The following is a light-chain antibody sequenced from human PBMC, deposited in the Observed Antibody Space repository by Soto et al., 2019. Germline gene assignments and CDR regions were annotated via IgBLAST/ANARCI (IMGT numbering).Light chain of an antibody. J-gene: IGLJ2*01. CDR2: EVS. CDR1: SSDVGDYNY. V-gene: IGLV2-8*01. CDR3: SSFAGSPVV. Sequence: QSALTQPPSASGSLGQSVTIPCTGTSSDVGDYNYVSWYQQHPGKVPKLMIYEVSKRLSGVPDRFSGSKSGNTASLTVSGLQAEDEADYYCSSFAGSPVVFGGGTKLTVL.